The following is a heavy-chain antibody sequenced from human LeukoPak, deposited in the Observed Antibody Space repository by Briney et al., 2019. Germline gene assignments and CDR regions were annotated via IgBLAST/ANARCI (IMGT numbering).Heavy chain of an antibody. Sequence: GGSLRLSCTASGFTFGDYAMSWFRQAPGKGLEWVGFIRSKAYGGTTEYAASVKGRFTISRDDSKSIAYLQMNSLKTEDTAVYYCTRGPYPGIAAAGTDFDYWGQGTLVTVSS. CDR1: GFTFGDYA. V-gene: IGHV3-49*03. D-gene: IGHD6-13*01. CDR3: TRGPYPGIAAAGTDFDY. CDR2: IRSKAYGGTT. J-gene: IGHJ4*02.